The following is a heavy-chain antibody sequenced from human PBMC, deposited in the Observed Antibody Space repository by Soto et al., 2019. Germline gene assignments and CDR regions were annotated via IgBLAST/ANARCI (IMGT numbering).Heavy chain of an antibody. J-gene: IGHJ6*02. V-gene: IGHV3-30*18. CDR2: TSYNGNNK. D-gene: IGHD3-10*01. CDR3: AKDIKCEDFTYGYFYYGMDV. CDR1: GFTFSDCS. Sequence: GGSLRLSCAASGFTFSDCSMHWVRQAPGKGLEWVAYTSYNGNNKYYGDSVKGRFTISRDNSKNTLHLEMITLRPEDTAVYYCAKDIKCEDFTYGYFYYGMDVWGQGTTVTVSS.